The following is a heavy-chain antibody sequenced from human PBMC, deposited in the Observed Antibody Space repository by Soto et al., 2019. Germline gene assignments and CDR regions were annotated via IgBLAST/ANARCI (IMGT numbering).Heavy chain of an antibody. J-gene: IGHJ4*02. CDR2: IYYDGNT. D-gene: IGHD3-22*01. CDR1: GDSITSSSHY. Sequence: SETLSLTCTVSGDSITSSSHYWGWIRQPPGKGLECIANIYYDGNTYYNPSLKSRVAISLDTSKNQFSLRLNSVTAADTAVYYCARFDYYDSSGYLDFGPKWGQGTLVTVSS. CDR3: ARFDYYDSSGYLDFGPK. V-gene: IGHV4-39*07.